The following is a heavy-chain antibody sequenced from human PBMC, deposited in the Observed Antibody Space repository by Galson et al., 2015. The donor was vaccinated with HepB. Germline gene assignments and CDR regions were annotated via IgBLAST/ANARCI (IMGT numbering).Heavy chain of an antibody. CDR1: GFTFSSYS. J-gene: IGHJ5*02. V-gene: IGHV3-48*02. CDR3: ARRLCNSNGCPFDP. D-gene: IGHD2-8*01. CDR2: ISGGGSFI. Sequence: SLRLSCAASGFTFSSYSMNWVRQAPGKGLEWLSYISGGGSFIFYADSVKGRFTISRDNAENSLYLQMNSLTDEDTAVYYCARRLCNSNGCPFDPWGQGTPVIVSS.